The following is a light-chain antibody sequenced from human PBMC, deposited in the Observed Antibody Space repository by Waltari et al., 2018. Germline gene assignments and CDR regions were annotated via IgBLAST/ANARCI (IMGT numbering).Light chain of an antibody. CDR1: SNDIGNSNH. CDR3: LSYTTRISFV. J-gene: IGLJ2*01. V-gene: IGLV2-23*02. CDR2: EVT. Sequence: QPALTQPASVSGSPGQSTTISCTGSSNDIGNSNHVCWYQQHPGKAPRLIISEVTERPSGVSDRFSGSKSGNTASLTISGLQAEDEADYYCLSYTTRISFVFGGGTK.